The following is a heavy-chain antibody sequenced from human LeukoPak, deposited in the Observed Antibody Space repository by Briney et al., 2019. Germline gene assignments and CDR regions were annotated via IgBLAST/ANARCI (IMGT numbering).Heavy chain of an antibody. J-gene: IGHJ6*03. V-gene: IGHV3-23*01. D-gene: IGHD2-8*01. CDR1: GITFSFYG. Sequence: GGSLRLSCEASGITFSFYGMSWVRQAPGKGLEWVSAITGSGGTTYYADSMKGRFTISRDNSKNILYLQMNSLRAEDTAVYYCAKDRCSNGVGCYYYYMDVWGKGTTVTISS. CDR2: ITGSGGTT. CDR3: AKDRCSNGVGCYYYYMDV.